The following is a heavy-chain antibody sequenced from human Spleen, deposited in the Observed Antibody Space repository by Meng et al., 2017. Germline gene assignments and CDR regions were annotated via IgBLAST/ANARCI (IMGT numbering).Heavy chain of an antibody. D-gene: IGHD3-16*01. CDR1: GFTFSRNW. V-gene: IGHV3-74*01. J-gene: IGHJ3*02. CDR2: VNGEGSGT. Sequence: GESLKISCAASGFTFSRNWMHWVRQTPGKGLVWVSHVNGEGSGTSYADSVKGRFTVSRDNSKNKLYLQMNGLRAEDKAVYYCAKDGGGLRGSFDIWGQGTMVTVSS. CDR3: AKDGGGLRGSFDI.